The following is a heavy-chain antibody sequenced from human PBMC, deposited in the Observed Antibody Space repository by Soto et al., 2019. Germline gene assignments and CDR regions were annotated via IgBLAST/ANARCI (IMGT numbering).Heavy chain of an antibody. CDR3: ARTRFYGSGSYPIDY. CDR1: GFSLNTNGVC. CDR2: IDWDDDK. D-gene: IGHD3-10*01. J-gene: IGHJ4*02. Sequence: SGPTLVNPTQTLKLTCTFSGFSLNTNGVCVSWIRQPPGKALEWLARIDWDDDKYYSTSLKTRLTISKDTSKNQVVLTMTNMDPVDTATYYCARTRFYGSGSYPIDYWGQETLVTVSA. V-gene: IGHV2-70*11.